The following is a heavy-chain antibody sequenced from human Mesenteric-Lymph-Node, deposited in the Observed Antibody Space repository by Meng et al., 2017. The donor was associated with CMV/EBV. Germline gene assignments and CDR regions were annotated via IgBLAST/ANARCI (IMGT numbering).Heavy chain of an antibody. V-gene: IGHV1-8*03. CDR2: LNPNSANT. CDR3: ARNSIAVAGYDY. CDR1: GYTFTSFD. Sequence: ASVKVSCKASGYTFTSFDIHWVRQATGQGLEWMGWLNPNSANTGYAQKFQGRVTITTDESTSTAYMELSSLRSEDTAVYYCARNSIAVAGYDYWGQGTLVTVSS. J-gene: IGHJ4*02. D-gene: IGHD6-19*01.